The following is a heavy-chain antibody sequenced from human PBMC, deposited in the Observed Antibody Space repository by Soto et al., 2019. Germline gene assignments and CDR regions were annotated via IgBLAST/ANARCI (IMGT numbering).Heavy chain of an antibody. CDR1: GYTFTGYY. Sequence: ASVMVSCKASGYTFTGYYMHWVRQAPGQGLEWMGWINPNSGGTNYAQEFQGRVTMTRDTSISTAYMELSRLRSDDTAVYYCASRGDFYDSSGYYYGMDVWGQGTTVTVSS. CDR2: INPNSGGT. D-gene: IGHD3-22*01. V-gene: IGHV1-2*02. CDR3: ASRGDFYDSSGYYYGMDV. J-gene: IGHJ6*02.